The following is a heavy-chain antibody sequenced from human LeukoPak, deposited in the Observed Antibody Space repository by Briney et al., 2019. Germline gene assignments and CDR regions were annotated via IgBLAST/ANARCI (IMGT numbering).Heavy chain of an antibody. Sequence: GGSLRLSCAASGFTFDDYAMHWVRQAPGKGLEWVSLIFGDGGSTYYADSVKGRFTISRDNGKNSLYMQVSSLGDEDTAVYYCARVRGPTVLTMYFDYWGQGTLVTVSS. J-gene: IGHJ4*02. CDR3: ARVRGPTVLTMYFDY. V-gene: IGHV3-43*02. CDR1: GFTFDDYA. D-gene: IGHD4/OR15-4a*01. CDR2: IFGDGGST.